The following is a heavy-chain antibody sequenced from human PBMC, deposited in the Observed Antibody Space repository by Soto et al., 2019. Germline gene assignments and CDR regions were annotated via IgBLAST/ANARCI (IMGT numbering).Heavy chain of an antibody. Sequence: GGSLRLSCAASGLSVSDKYMSWVRQAPGKGLEWVSLTYTGGNSYFADFVKGRFIVSRDISKNTLFLHMNSLAAEDTAVYYCAREGYAYGLDCWGQGSLVTVSS. V-gene: IGHV3-53*01. D-gene: IGHD3-10*01. CDR3: AREGYAYGLDC. J-gene: IGHJ4*02. CDR2: TYTGGNS. CDR1: GLSVSDKY.